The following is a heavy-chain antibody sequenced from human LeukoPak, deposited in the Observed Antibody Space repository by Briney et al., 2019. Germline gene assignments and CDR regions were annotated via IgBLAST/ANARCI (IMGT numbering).Heavy chain of an antibody. CDR3: ATYTQNFGAPGTDY. D-gene: IGHD3-10*01. J-gene: IGHJ4*02. CDR2: IDKNGREK. V-gene: IGHV3-7*01. Sequence: GGSLRLSCTVSGFTFSKYWMRWVRQAPGKGLEWVASIDKNGREKRYVDSVEGRFTISRDNAKDSVCLQMTSLGAEDTAVYYCATYTQNFGAPGTDYWGQGTLVTVYS. CDR1: GFTFSKYW.